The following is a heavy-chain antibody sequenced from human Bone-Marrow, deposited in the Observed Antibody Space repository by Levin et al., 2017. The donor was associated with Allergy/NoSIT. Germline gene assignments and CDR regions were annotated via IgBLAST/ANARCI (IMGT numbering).Heavy chain of an antibody. J-gene: IGHJ3*01. D-gene: IGHD3-22*01. CDR1: GGSIRTYY. Sequence: SETLSLTCTVSGGSIRTYYWNWIRQSPGKGLEWIGYLYYSGRTTYNPSLESRVTISVDTSKNQISLKLSSVTAADTAVYYCARADYYDTSGYYPGAFDVWGQGTLVSVSS. CDR3: ARADYYDTSGYYPGAFDV. V-gene: IGHV4-59*01. CDR2: LYYSGRT.